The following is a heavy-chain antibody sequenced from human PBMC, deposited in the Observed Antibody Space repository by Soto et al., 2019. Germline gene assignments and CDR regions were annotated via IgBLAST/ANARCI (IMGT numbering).Heavy chain of an antibody. Sequence: SEALSLTCTVSGGSISSYYWSWIRQPPGKWLEWIGYIYYSGSTNYTHSLTRRVTISVDTSKKQFSLKLSSVTAADTAVYYCARTLSTRGWCGGAGHWFDPWSQGTLVTVSS. V-gene: IGHV4-59*01. CDR2: IYYSGST. CDR1: GGSISSYY. D-gene: IGHD6-19*01. CDR3: ARTLSTRGWCGGAGHWFDP. J-gene: IGHJ5*02.